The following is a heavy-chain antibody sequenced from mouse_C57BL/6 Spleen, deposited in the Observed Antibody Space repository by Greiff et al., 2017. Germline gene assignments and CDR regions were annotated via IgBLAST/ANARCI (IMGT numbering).Heavy chain of an antibody. V-gene: IGHV1-26*01. Sequence: VQLQQSGPELVKPGASVKISCKASGYTFTDYYMNWVKQSHGKSLEWIGDINPNNGGTSYNQKFKGKATLTVDKSSSTAYMELRSLTSEDSAVYYCARGTADWGQGTLVTVSA. J-gene: IGHJ3*01. D-gene: IGHD3-3*01. CDR1: GYTFTDYY. CDR3: ARGTAD. CDR2: INPNNGGT.